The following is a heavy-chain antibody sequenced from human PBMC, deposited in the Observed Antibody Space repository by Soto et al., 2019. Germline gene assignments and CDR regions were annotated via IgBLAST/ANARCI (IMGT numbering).Heavy chain of an antibody. D-gene: IGHD3-3*01. J-gene: IGHJ6*02. CDR2: ISYDGSNK. Sequence: GGSLRLSCAASGFTFSSYGMHWVRQAPGKGLEWVAVISYDGSNKYYADSVKGRFTISRDNSKNTLYLQMNSLRAEDTAVYYCAKDRKAGLTNVYYGMDVWGQGTTGTVSS. CDR3: AKDRKAGLTNVYYGMDV. V-gene: IGHV3-30*18. CDR1: GFTFSSYG.